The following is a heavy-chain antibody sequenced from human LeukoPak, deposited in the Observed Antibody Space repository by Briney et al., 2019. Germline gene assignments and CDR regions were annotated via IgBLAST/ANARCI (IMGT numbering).Heavy chain of an antibody. D-gene: IGHD2-2*01. Sequence: VASVKVSCKASGYTFTSYGISWVRQAPGQGLEWMGWISAYNGNTNYAQKLQGRVTMTTDTSTSTAYMELRSLRSDDTAVYYCARATVGSTSGIYYYYYMDVWGKGTTVTVSS. CDR2: ISAYNGNT. J-gene: IGHJ6*03. CDR1: GYTFTSYG. CDR3: ARATVGSTSGIYYYYYMDV. V-gene: IGHV1-18*01.